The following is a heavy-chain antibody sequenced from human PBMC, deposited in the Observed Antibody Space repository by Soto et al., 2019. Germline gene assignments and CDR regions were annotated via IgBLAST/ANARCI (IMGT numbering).Heavy chain of an antibody. CDR2: IYYSGST. V-gene: IGHV4-39*07. J-gene: IGHJ4*02. CDR1: GGSISSSSYY. Sequence: SETLSLTCTVSGGSISSSSYYWGWIRQPPGKGLEWIGSIYYSGSTYYNPSLKSRVTISVDTSKNQFSLKLSSVTAADTAVYYCARSDSRYWGQGTLVTVSS. D-gene: IGHD3-22*01. CDR3: ARSDSRY.